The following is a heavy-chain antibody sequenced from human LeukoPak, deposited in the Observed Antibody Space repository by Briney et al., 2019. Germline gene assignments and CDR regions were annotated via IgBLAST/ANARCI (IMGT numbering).Heavy chain of an antibody. V-gene: IGHV3-53*01. CDR3: AREVGSGTYLAHVFDI. J-gene: IGHJ3*02. Sequence: PGGSLRLSCAASGLTVSSSYMSWVRQAPGEGLEWVSLIYSGGSTHYADSVKGRFTISRDNSENTLYLQMHSLRAEDTAVYYCAREVGSGTYLAHVFDIWGQGTMVTVSS. CDR1: GLTVSSSY. CDR2: IYSGGST. D-gene: IGHD1-26*01.